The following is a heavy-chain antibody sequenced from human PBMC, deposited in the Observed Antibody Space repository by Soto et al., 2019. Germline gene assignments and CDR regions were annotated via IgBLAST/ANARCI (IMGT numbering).Heavy chain of an antibody. CDR1: GFTFSSYA. V-gene: IGHV3-23*01. CDR3: AKRSSSSTFDY. Sequence: LGGSLRLSCAASGFTFSSYAMSWVRQAPGKGLEWVSVISGSDDSTYYADSVKGRFTISRDNSKNTLYLQMSSLRAEDTAVYYCAKRSSSSTFDYWGQGTLVTVSS. D-gene: IGHD6-6*01. CDR2: ISGSDDST. J-gene: IGHJ4*02.